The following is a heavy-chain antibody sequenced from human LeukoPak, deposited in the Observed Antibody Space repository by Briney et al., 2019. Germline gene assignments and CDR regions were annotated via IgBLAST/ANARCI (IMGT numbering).Heavy chain of an antibody. CDR2: INHSGST. CDR3: ARAPGGVVWTLKRGFDY. D-gene: IGHD3-3*01. J-gene: IGHJ4*02. V-gene: IGHV4-34*01. Sequence: SETLSLTCAVYGGSFSGYYWSWIRQPPGKGLEWIGEINHSGSTNYNPSLKSRVTISVDTSKNQSSLKLSSVTAADTAVYYCARAPGGVVWTLKRGFDYWGQGTLVTVSS. CDR1: GGSFSGYY.